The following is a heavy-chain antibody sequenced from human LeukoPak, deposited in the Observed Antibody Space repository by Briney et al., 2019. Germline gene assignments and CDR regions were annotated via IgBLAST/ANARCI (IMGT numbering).Heavy chain of an antibody. CDR2: IKIDGSST. CDR3: ARDRGYTQDY. V-gene: IGHV3-74*01. D-gene: IGHD5-12*01. J-gene: IGHJ4*02. CDR1: GFTFSSYW. Sequence: GGSLRLSCAASGFTFSSYWMHWVRQAPGKGLVWVSHIKIDGSSTSYADSVKGRFTISRDNAKNTLYLQMNSLRAEDTAVYYCARDRGYTQDYWGQGTLVTASS.